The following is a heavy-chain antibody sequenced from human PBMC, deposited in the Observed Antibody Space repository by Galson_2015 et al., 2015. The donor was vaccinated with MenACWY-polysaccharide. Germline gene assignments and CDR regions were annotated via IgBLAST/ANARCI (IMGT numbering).Heavy chain of an antibody. V-gene: IGHV1-69*13. J-gene: IGHJ5*02. D-gene: IGHD2-2*02. CDR2: IIPIFGTE. Sequence: SVKVSCKASGGTFSSYAISWVRQAPGRGLEWMGGIIPIFGTENYAQKFQGRVTITADESTSTAYMEMSSLRSEDTAVYYCTTLGSQLLYGEAWFDPWGQGTLVTVSS. CDR3: TTLGSQLLYGEAWFDP. CDR1: GGTFSSYA.